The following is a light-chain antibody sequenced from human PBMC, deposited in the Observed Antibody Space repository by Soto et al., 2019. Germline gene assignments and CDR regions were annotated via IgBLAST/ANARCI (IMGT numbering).Light chain of an antibody. CDR3: QQYGSSPPT. V-gene: IGKV3-20*01. J-gene: IGKJ1*01. CDR2: GTS. CDR1: QSITSSY. Sequence: EVVLTQSPDTLSLSPGERATLSCRTSQSITSSYIAWYQQKPGQTPRLLMQGTSTRAAGVPDRFSGRGDGTTFTLTISRLEAEDFAVYYCQQYGSSPPTFGPGTKVEIK.